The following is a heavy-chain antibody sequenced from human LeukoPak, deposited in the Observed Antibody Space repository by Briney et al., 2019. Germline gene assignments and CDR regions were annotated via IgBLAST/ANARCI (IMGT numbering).Heavy chain of an antibody. CDR2: IYYSGST. J-gene: IGHJ3*02. V-gene: IGHV4-59*01. Sequence: PSETLSLTCTVSGGSISSYYWSWIRQPPGKGLEWIGYIYYSGSTNYNPSLKSRVTISVDTSKNQFSLKLSSVTAADTAVYYCARVRVVGATVGAFDIWGQGTMVTVSS. CDR3: ARVRVVGATVGAFDI. CDR1: GGSISSYY. D-gene: IGHD1-26*01.